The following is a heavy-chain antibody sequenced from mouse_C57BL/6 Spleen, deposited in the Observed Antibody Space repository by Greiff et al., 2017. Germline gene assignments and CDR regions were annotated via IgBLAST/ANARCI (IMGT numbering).Heavy chain of an antibody. Sequence: VQLQQSGPELVKPGASVTIPCKASGYTFTDYNMDWVKQSHGKSLEWIGDINPNTGGTTYNQKFKGKATLTVDKSSSTASMELRSLTSEDTAVYYCARCCDRYYAVDYWGQGTSVTVSS. CDR3: ARCCDRYYAVDY. J-gene: IGHJ4*01. D-gene: IGHD2-13*01. CDR1: GYTFTDYN. V-gene: IGHV1-18*01. CDR2: INPNTGGT.